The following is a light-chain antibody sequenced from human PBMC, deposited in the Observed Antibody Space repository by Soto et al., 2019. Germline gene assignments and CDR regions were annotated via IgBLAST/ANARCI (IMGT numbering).Light chain of an antibody. CDR3: CSYAGSSTWV. V-gene: IGLV2-23*01. Sequence: QSALTQPASVSGSPGQSITISCTGTNSVFGSYDLVSWYQQHPDKAPKLMIYEGSKRPSGVSNRFSGSKSGNTASLTISGLQAEDEADYHCCSYAGSSTWVFGGGTQLTVL. J-gene: IGLJ3*02. CDR2: EGS. CDR1: NSVFGSYDL.